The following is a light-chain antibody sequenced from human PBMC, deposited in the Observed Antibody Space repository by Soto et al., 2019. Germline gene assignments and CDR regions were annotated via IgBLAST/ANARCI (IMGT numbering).Light chain of an antibody. J-gene: IGLJ2*01. CDR2: DVN. CDR1: SSDVGGYNY. CDR3: FSYTSSGTFV. Sequence: QSVLTQPASVSGSPGQSITVSCTGTSSDVGGYNYVSWNQQHPGKAPQLMIYDVNDRPSGVSSRFSGSKSGNTASLTISGLQAEDEADYYCFSYTSSGTFVFGGGTKLTVL. V-gene: IGLV2-14*03.